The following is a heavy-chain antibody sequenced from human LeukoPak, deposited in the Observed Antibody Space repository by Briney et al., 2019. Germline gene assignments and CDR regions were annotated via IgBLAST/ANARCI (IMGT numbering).Heavy chain of an antibody. J-gene: IGHJ6*04. V-gene: IGHV4-59*01. D-gene: IGHD3-10*01. CDR1: GGSISSYY. Sequence: SETLSLTCTVSGGSISSYYWSWIRQPPGKGLEWIGDIYYSGSTNYNPSLKSRVTISVDTSKNQFSLKLSSVTAADTAVYYCARGSDRGYYYYYGMDVWSKGTTVTVSS. CDR3: ARGSDRGYYYYYGMDV. CDR2: IYYSGST.